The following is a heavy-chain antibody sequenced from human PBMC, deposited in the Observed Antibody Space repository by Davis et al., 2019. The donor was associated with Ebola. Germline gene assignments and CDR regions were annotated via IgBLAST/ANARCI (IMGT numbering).Heavy chain of an antibody. V-gene: IGHV3-74*03. J-gene: IGHJ4*02. Sequence: HTGGSLRLSCAVSGFTFGSHWMHWVRQIPGKGLVWVSRIKTDGSFTTYADSVKGRFTISRDNARDSLYLQMDSLRVEDTAIYYCARDAFSLSRYDTEDHWGQGTLVTVSS. D-gene: IGHD3-9*01. CDR1: GFTFGSHW. CDR3: ARDAFSLSRYDTEDH. CDR2: IKTDGSFT.